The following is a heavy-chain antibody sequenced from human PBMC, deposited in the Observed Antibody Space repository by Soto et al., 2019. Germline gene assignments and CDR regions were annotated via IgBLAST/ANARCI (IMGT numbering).Heavy chain of an antibody. CDR2: IYSGGST. CDR3: AREVVGSLDY. V-gene: IGHV3-53*02. J-gene: IGHJ4*02. CDR1: GFTVSDNY. D-gene: IGHD2-21*01. Sequence: EVQLVEIGGGLIQPGGSLRLSFAASGFTVSDNYMSWVRQAPGKGLEWVSVIYSGGSTYYADSVRGRFTISRDNSKNTLYHQMNRLRSENTAVYYCAREVVGSLDYWGQGTLVTV.